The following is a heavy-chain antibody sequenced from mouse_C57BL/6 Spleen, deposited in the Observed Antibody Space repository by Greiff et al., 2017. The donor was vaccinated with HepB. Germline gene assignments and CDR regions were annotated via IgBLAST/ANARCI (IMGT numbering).Heavy chain of an antibody. Sequence: EVKLMESEGGLVQPGSSMKLSCTASGFTFSDYYMAWVRQVPEKGLEWVANINYDGSSTYYLDSLKSRFIISRDNAKNILYLQMSSLKSEDTATYYCARDDGSSTGAMDYWGQGTSVTVSS. D-gene: IGHD1-1*01. CDR3: ARDDGSSTGAMDY. J-gene: IGHJ4*01. V-gene: IGHV5-16*01. CDR2: INYDGSST. CDR1: GFTFSDYY.